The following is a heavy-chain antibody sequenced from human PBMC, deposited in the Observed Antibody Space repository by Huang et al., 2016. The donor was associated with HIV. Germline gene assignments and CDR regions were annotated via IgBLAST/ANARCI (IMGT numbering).Heavy chain of an antibody. D-gene: IGHD2-15*01. CDR2: LDPKEDNK. CDR3: ATSTPDVGAGVLRSAFDI. Sequence: QVQLVESGAELKKPGASVRVSCKVSGYTVSELSLHWVRQAPEKGLEGREVLDPKEDNKIHAQELQARVPMTEKTSTDTADMELSSLRPEETAVYYCATSTPDVGAGVLRSAFDIWGQGTMVTVSS. V-gene: IGHV1-24*01. CDR1: GYTVSELS. J-gene: IGHJ3*02.